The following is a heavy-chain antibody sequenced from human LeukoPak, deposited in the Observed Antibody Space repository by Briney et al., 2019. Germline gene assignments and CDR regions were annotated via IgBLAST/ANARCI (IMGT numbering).Heavy chain of an antibody. D-gene: IGHD6-19*01. CDR3: ASIAVAGTRQDY. V-gene: IGHV1-2*02. Sequence: GASVKVSCKASGYTFTGYYMHWVRQAPGQGVEWMGWINPNSGGANYAQKFQGRVTMTRDTSISTAYMELSRLRSDDTAVYYCASIAVAGTRQDYWGQGTLVTVSS. J-gene: IGHJ4*02. CDR2: INPNSGGA. CDR1: GYTFTGYY.